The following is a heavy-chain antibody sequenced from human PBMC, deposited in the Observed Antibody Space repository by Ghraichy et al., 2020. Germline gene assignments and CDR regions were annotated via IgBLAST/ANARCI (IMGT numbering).Heavy chain of an antibody. D-gene: IGHD6-19*01. CDR3: ARGAVAGTLDY. CDR2: ISYDGSNK. CDR1: GFTFSSYA. J-gene: IGHJ4*02. Sequence: SCAASGFTFSSYAMHWVRQAPGKGLEWVAVISYDGSNKYYADSVKGRFTISRDNSKNTLYLQMNSLRAEDTAVYYCARGAVAGTLDYWGQGTLVTVSS. V-gene: IGHV3-30*04.